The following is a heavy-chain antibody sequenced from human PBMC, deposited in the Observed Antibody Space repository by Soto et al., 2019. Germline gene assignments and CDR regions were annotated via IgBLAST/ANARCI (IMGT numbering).Heavy chain of an antibody. Sequence: ASVKVSCKASGYTFTGYYMHWVRQAPGQGLEWMGWINPNSGGTNYAQKCQGRVTMTRDTSISTAYMELSRRRSDDTAVYYCARDAAAAGPFYYYYGMDVWVQGTTVTVSS. V-gene: IGHV1-2*02. CDR1: GYTFTGYY. J-gene: IGHJ6*02. CDR3: ARDAAAAGPFYYYYGMDV. D-gene: IGHD6-13*01. CDR2: INPNSGGT.